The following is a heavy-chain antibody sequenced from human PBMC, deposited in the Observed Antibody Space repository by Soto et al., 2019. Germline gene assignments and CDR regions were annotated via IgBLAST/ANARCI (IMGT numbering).Heavy chain of an antibody. CDR3: AKGDDSSGYLAFDI. J-gene: IGHJ3*02. V-gene: IGHV3-30*18. D-gene: IGHD3-22*01. CDR2: ISYDGSNK. CDR1: GFTFSSYG. Sequence: HPGGSLRLSCAASGFTFSSYGMHWVRQAPGKGLEWVAVISYDGSNKYYADSVKGRFTISRDNSKNTLYLQMNSLRAEDTAVYYCAKGDDSSGYLAFDIWGQGTMVTVSS.